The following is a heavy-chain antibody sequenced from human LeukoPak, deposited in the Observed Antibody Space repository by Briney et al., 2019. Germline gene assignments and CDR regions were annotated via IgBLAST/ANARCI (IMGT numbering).Heavy chain of an antibody. Sequence: GGSLRLSCAASGFTFSSYAMSWVRQAPGKGLEWVSAISGSGGSTYYADSVKGRFTISRDNSKNTLYLQMNSLRAEDTAVYYCARDKYYYDSSGYPQDYWGQGTLVTVSS. CDR3: ARDKYYYDSSGYPQDY. CDR1: GFTFSSYA. CDR2: ISGSGGST. J-gene: IGHJ4*02. V-gene: IGHV3-23*01. D-gene: IGHD3-22*01.